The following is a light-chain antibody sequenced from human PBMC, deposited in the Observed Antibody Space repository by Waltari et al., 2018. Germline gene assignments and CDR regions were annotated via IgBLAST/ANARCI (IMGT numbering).Light chain of an antibody. CDR1: RSNIGNNY. CDR2: EDT. CDR3: GTWDSSLSGAV. Sequence: QSVLTQPPSVSAAPGQRVTIPCSGGRSNIGNNYVSWYRQFPGTAPKLLIYEDTERPSGIAGRFSGSKSGTSATLDITGLQAGDEADYYCGTWDSSLSGAVFGGGTHLTVL. V-gene: IGLV1-51*02. J-gene: IGLJ7*01.